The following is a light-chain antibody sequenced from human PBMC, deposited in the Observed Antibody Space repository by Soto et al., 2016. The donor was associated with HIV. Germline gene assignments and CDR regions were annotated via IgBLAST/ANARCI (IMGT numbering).Light chain of an antibody. CDR1: QSISSY. CDR2: AAS. J-gene: IGKJ3*01. Sequence: DIQMTQSPSSLSASVGDRVTITCRASQSISSYLNWYQQKPGKAPKLLIYAASRLESGVPSRFSGSGSGTDYTLTISSLQPEDFATYYCQQYYSTPHFGPGTKVDIK. CDR3: QQYYSTPH. V-gene: IGKV1-NL1*01.